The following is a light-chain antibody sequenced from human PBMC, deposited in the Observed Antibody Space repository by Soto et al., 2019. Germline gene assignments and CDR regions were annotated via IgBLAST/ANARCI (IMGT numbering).Light chain of an antibody. Sequence: EVVLTQSPGTLSLSPGERVTLSCRASQSSSPNFLAWYHQEPGQAPRLLIFGASSRATGIPDRFSGGGSGTDFTLTISRLEPEDFAVYYCQQFSSYPLAFGGGTKVDI. CDR3: QQFSSYPLA. CDR2: GAS. J-gene: IGKJ4*01. CDR1: QSSSPNF. V-gene: IGKV3-20*01.